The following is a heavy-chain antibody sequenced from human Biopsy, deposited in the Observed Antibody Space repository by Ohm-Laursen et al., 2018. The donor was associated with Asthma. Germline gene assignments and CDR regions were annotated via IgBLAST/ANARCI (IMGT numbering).Heavy chain of an antibody. CDR1: GFSFSEFV. Sequence: SLRLSCAASGFSFSEFVMHWVRQAPGKGLEWVAVIWYDGSNKYYADSVKGRFTISRDNSKNTLYLQMNSLRAEDTAVYYCARDLSGYCTSSACYGFDSWGQGTLVTVSS. CDR2: IWYDGSNK. J-gene: IGHJ5*01. D-gene: IGHD2-8*01. CDR3: ARDLSGYCTSSACYGFDS. V-gene: IGHV3-33*01.